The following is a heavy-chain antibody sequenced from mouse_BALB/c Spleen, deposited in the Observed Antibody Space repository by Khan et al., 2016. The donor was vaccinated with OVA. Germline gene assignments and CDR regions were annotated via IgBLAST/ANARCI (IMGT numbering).Heavy chain of an antibody. CDR3: ARSGYGSLVY. D-gene: IGHD1-1*01. V-gene: IGHV1-77*01. CDR2: IYPGGGTS. J-gene: IGHJ2*01. Sequence: QVQLQQSGPDLVKPGASVKMSCKASGYTFTDYVINWVRQRTGQGLEWIGEIYPGGGTSYYNEKFKGKATLTADKSSNTAYMQLSTLTSEDSAVYVCARSGYGSLVYWGQGTTLTVSS. CDR1: GYTFTDYV.